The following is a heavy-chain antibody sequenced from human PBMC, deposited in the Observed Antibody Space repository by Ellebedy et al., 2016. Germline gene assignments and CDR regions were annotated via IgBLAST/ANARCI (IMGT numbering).Heavy chain of an antibody. D-gene: IGHD3-22*01. V-gene: IGHV3-30*18. CDR3: AKDRGYYDSSGLDY. Sequence: GESLKISXAASGFTFSSYGMHWVRQAPGKGLEWVAVISYDGSNKYYADSVKGRFTISRDNSKNTLYLQMNSLRAEDTAVYYCAKDRGYYDSSGLDYWGQGTLVTVSS. CDR1: GFTFSSYG. CDR2: ISYDGSNK. J-gene: IGHJ4*02.